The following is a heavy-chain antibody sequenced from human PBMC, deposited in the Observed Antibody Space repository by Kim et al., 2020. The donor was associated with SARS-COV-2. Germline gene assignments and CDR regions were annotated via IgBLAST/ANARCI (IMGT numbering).Heavy chain of an antibody. Sequence: GGSLRLSCAASGFTFSTYWMTWVRQAPGKGLEWVANIKPDGSEKYYVDSVKGRFTISRDNAKNSLYLQMNTLRAEDRAVYYCARAFRYCSGGRCYIGPGDYWGQGTLVTVSS. J-gene: IGHJ4*02. CDR2: IKPDGSEK. CDR1: GFTFSTYW. CDR3: ARAFRYCSGGRCYIGPGDY. V-gene: IGHV3-7*03. D-gene: IGHD2-15*01.